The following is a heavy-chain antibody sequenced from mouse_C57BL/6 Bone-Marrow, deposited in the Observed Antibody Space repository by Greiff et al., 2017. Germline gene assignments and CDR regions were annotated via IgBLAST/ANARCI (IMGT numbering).Heavy chain of an antibody. CDR3: ARLEFDGSSGDWYFDG. CDR2: IYPRDGST. Sequence: VQLQQSGPELVKPGASVKLSCKASGYTFTSYDINLVKQRPGQGLEWIGWIYPRDGSTKYNEKFKGKATLTVDKSSSTAYMELHSLTSEDSAVYFCARLEFDGSSGDWYFDGWGTGTTVTVSS. J-gene: IGHJ1*03. V-gene: IGHV1-85*01. CDR1: GYTFTSYD. D-gene: IGHD1-1*01.